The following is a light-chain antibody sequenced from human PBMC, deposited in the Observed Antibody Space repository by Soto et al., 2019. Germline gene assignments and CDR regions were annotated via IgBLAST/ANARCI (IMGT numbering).Light chain of an antibody. CDR2: AVS. V-gene: IGLV2-14*01. Sequence: QTVVTQPASVSGSPGQSITISCTGTSSDVGGYNHVSWYQHSPGKAPKLILFAVSDRPSGVSHRFSCSKSGNTASLTISGLQAEDEAAYYCCSYTSLSTVVFGGGTKLTVL. J-gene: IGLJ2*01. CDR1: SSDVGGYNH. CDR3: CSYTSLSTVV.